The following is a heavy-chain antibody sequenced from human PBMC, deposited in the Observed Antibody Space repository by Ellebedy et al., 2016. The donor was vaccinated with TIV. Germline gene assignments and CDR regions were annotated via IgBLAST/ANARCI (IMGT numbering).Heavy chain of an antibody. J-gene: IGHJ3*01. V-gene: IGHV3-7*01. CDR3: ATDGSYGDYRSPTHAFEF. CDR1: GFTFGSYW. Sequence: GGSLRLSCAAPGFTFGSYWMTWVRQAPGKGLEWVANINQDGSVKYYVDSVKGRFTISRDNAKNSLYLQMNSLGADDTAVYFCATDGSYGDYRSPTHAFEFWGQGTMVTVS. D-gene: IGHD4-17*01. CDR2: INQDGSVK.